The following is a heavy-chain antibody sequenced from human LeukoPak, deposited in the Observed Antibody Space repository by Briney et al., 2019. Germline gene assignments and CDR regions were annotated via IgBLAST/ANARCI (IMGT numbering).Heavy chain of an antibody. V-gene: IGHV3-15*01. CDR1: GFTFSNAW. CDR3: TTDLVYSYGNDAFDI. J-gene: IGHJ3*02. CDR2: IKSKTDGGTT. Sequence: GGSLRLSCAASGFTFSNAWMSWVRQAPGKGLEWVGRIKSKTDGGTTDYAAPVKGRFTISRDDSKNTLYVQMNSLKTEDTAVYYCTTDLVYSYGNDAFDIWGQGTMVTVSS. D-gene: IGHD5-18*01.